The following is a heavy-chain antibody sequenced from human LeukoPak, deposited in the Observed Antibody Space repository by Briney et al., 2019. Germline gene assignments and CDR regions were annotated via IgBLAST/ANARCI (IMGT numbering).Heavy chain of an antibody. Sequence: PSETLSLTCAVYGGSFSGYYWSWIRQPPGKGLEWIGEINHSGSTNYNPSLKSRVTISVDTSKNQFSLKLSSVTAADTAVYYCARGPYFSNWFDPWGQGTLVTVSS. V-gene: IGHV4-34*01. D-gene: IGHD2-8*01. CDR1: GGSFSGYY. CDR3: ARGPYFSNWFDP. CDR2: INHSGST. J-gene: IGHJ5*02.